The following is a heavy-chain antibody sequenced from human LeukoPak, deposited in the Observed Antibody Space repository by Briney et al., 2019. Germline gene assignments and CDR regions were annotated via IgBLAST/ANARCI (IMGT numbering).Heavy chain of an antibody. D-gene: IGHD1-26*01. CDR2: IRYDGSIK. V-gene: IGHV3-30*02. J-gene: IGHJ4*02. CDR1: GFTFSNYA. CDR3: AKDSRHRIVGTTTFLDY. Sequence: PGGSLRLSCAASGFTFSNYAMHWVRQAPGKGLEWVAFIRYDGSIKFYADSVKGRFTISRDNSRNTLYLQMNSLRAEDTAVYYCAKDSRHRIVGTTTFLDYWGQGTLVTVSS.